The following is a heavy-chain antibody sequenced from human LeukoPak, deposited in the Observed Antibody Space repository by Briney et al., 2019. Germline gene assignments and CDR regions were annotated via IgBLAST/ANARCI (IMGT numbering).Heavy chain of an antibody. Sequence: SETLSLTCAVYGGSFSGYYWSWIRQPPGKGLEWIGEINHSGSTNYNPSLKSRVTISVDTSKNQFSLKLSSVTAADTAVYYCARGPRSRYDSSGYQPFHYWGQGTLVTVSS. CDR2: INHSGST. J-gene: IGHJ4*02. CDR1: GGSFSGYY. CDR3: ARGPRSRYDSSGYQPFHY. V-gene: IGHV4-34*01. D-gene: IGHD3-22*01.